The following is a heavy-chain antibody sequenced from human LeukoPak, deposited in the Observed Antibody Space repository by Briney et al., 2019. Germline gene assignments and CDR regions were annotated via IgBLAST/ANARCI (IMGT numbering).Heavy chain of an antibody. CDR2: IYYSGSI. CDR1: GGSINSYY. CDR3: VRSDDFWSGYYGY. V-gene: IGHV4-59*01. D-gene: IGHD3-3*01. Sequence: SETLSLTCTVSGGSINSYYWSWIRQPPGKGLEWIGYIYYSGSINYNPSLKSRVTISVDTSKNQFSLKLSSVTAADTAVYYCVRSDDFWSGYYGYWGQGTLVTVSS. J-gene: IGHJ4*02.